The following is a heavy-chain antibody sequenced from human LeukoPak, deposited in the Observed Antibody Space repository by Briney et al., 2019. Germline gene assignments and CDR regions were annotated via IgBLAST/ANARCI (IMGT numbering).Heavy chain of an antibody. CDR2: ITSTSSYI. D-gene: IGHD1-26*01. V-gene: IGHV3-21*01. Sequence: GGSLRLSCAASGFTFSNYNMNWVRQAPGKGLEWVSSITSTSSYIYYADSVKGRFTISRDNAENSLYLQMNSLRAEDTAVYYCARDPYSGSYGDYYYYYMDVWGKGTTVTISS. CDR1: GFTFSNYN. J-gene: IGHJ6*03. CDR3: ARDPYSGSYGDYYYYYMDV.